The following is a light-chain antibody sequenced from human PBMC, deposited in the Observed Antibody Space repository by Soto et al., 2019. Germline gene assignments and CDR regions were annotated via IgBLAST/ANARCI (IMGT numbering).Light chain of an antibody. J-gene: IGLJ3*02. CDR2: DDR. V-gene: IGLV6-57*03. CDR3: QSYGSRSV. CDR1: SGSIVSNY. Sequence: NFMLTQPHSVAGSPGKTVTISCTRSSGSIVSNYVHWYQQRPSSAPTPVIYDDRQRPSGVPDRFSGYIDTSSNSASLTISGLKTEDEADYFCQSYGSRSVFGGGTKLTVL.